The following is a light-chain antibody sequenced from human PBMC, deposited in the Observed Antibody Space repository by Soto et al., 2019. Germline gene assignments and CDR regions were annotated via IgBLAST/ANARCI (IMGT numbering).Light chain of an antibody. CDR3: AAWDDTLNGPL. CDR1: RSNVGRNA. V-gene: IGLV1-44*01. CDR2: ATN. Sequence: QSVLTQPPSASGTPGQTVTISCSGSRSNVGRNAVSWYQQVPGMAPKLLVFATNKRPSGVPDRFSGSASGASASLAISGLQSEDEADYYRAAWDDTLNGPLFGGGTKLTVL. J-gene: IGLJ2*01.